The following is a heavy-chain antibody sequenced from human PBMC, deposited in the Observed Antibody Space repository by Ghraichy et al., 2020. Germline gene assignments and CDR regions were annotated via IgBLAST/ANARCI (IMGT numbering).Heavy chain of an antibody. CDR3: ARDGRWYYDFWSGYPYGMDV. CDR2: ISAYNGNT. D-gene: IGHD3-3*01. J-gene: IGHJ6*02. Sequence: ASVKVSCKASGYTFTSYGISWVRQAPGQGLEWMGWISAYNGNTNYAQKLQGRVTMTTDTSTSTAYMELRSLRSDDTAVYYCARDGRWYYDFWSGYPYGMDVWGQGTTVTVSS. V-gene: IGHV1-18*01. CDR1: GYTFTSYG.